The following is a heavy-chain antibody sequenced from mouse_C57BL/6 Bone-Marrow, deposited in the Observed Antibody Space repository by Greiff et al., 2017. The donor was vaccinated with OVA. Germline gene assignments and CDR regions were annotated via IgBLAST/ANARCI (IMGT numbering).Heavy chain of an antibody. CDR3: ARNSYDYGFYAMDY. D-gene: IGHD2-4*01. V-gene: IGHV2-9-1*01. CDR1: GFSLTSYA. Sequence: QVQLKESGPGLVAPSQSLSITCTVSGFSLTSYAISWVRQPPGKGLEWLGVIWTGGGTNYNSALKSRLSISKDNAKSQIFLKMNSLQTDDTAGYYCARNSYDYGFYAMDYWGQGTSVTVSS. CDR2: IWTGGGT. J-gene: IGHJ4*01.